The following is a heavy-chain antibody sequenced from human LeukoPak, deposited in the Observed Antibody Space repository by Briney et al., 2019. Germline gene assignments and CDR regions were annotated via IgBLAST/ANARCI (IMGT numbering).Heavy chain of an antibody. J-gene: IGHJ5*02. CDR3: VRGDGGCFDP. CDR2: INPNSGGT. Sequence: ASVKVSCKASGYSLTDYYMHWVRQAPGQGLEWMGWINPNSGGTNYAQKFRGRVTMTRDASISTAYMEVSRLLFDDTAIYYCVRGDGGCFDPWGQGTLVAVSS. V-gene: IGHV1-2*02. CDR1: GYSLTDYY. D-gene: IGHD5-24*01.